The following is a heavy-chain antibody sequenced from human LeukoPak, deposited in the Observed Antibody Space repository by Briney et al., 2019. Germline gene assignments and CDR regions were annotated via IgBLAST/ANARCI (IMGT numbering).Heavy chain of an antibody. Sequence: GVSVKVSCKASGYTFTSYGISWVRQAPGQGLEWMGWISAYNGNTNYAQKLQGRVTMTTDTSTSTAYMELRSLRSDDTAVYYCARDQDGDQSYYYGMDVWGQGTTVTVSS. CDR1: GYTFTSYG. J-gene: IGHJ6*02. V-gene: IGHV1-18*01. CDR3: ARDQDGDQSYYYGMDV. D-gene: IGHD4-17*01. CDR2: ISAYNGNT.